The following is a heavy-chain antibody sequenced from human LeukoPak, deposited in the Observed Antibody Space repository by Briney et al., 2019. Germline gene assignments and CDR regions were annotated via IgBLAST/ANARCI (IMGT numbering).Heavy chain of an antibody. CDR2: MDPNSGNT. Sequence: ASVKVSCKASGYTFTSYDINWVRQATGQGLEWMGWMDPNSGNTGYAQKFQGRVTMTRNTSISTAYMELSSLRSEDTAVYYCARVVPERWTFDVWGQGTMVTVSS. CDR1: GYTFTSYD. J-gene: IGHJ3*01. V-gene: IGHV1-8*01. CDR3: ARVVPERWTFDV. D-gene: IGHD1-1*01.